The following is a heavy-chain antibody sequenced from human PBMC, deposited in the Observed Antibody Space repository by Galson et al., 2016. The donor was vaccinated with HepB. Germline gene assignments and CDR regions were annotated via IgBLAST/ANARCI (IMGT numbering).Heavy chain of an antibody. CDR3: AREEPDRCYYYYGMDV. J-gene: IGHJ6*02. CDR1: GYTFTKYL. CDR2: IAPYNGNT. Sequence: VKVSCKASGYTFTKYLIGWVRQAPGQGLEWMGWIAPYNGNTNYAQRIQGRVTMTTDTSTRIAYMELSSLRSEDTAVYYCAREEPDRCYYYYGMDVWGQGTKVSVS. V-gene: IGHV1-18*01. D-gene: IGHD1-14*01.